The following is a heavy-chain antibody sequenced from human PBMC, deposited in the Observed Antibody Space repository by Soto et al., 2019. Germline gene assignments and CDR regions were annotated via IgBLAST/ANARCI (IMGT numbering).Heavy chain of an antibody. D-gene: IGHD3-16*01. J-gene: IGHJ4*02. Sequence: QVQLVESGGGVVQPGRSLRLSCAASGYTFSSYGMHWVRQAPGKGLEWVAVISYDGSNKYYADSVKGRFTISRDNSKNTLYLQMNSLRAEDRAVYHCAKVLSRGGLKQYYFDYWGQGTLVTVSS. V-gene: IGHV3-30*18. CDR1: GYTFSSYG. CDR2: ISYDGSNK. CDR3: AKVLSRGGLKQYYFDY.